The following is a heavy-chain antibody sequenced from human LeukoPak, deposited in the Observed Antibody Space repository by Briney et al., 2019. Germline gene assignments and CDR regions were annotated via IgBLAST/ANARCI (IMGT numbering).Heavy chain of an antibody. D-gene: IGHD2-2*01. Sequence: PSETLSLTCTVSGGSISSSSYYWGWIRQPPGKGLEWIGSIYYSGSTYYNPSLKSRVTISVDTSKNQFSLKLSSVTAADTAVYYCARHNLGYCSSTSCWRGWFDPWGQGTPVTVSS. V-gene: IGHV4-39*01. CDR2: IYYSGST. CDR3: ARHNLGYCSSTSCWRGWFDP. J-gene: IGHJ5*02. CDR1: GGSISSSSYY.